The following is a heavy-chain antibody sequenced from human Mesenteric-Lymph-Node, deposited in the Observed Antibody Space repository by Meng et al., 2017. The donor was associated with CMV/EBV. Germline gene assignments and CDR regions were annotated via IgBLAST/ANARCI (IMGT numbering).Heavy chain of an antibody. D-gene: IGHD6-19*01. CDR2: IYWDDEK. J-gene: IGHJ1*01. Sequence: FSLSTSGVGVGWIRQHPGKALEWLAVIYWDDEKRYSPSLKSRVTITKDTSKDQVVFTMTNMDPVDTATYYCAHRGIAVAGAQYFQYWGQGTPVTVSS. CDR3: AHRGIAVAGAQYFQY. CDR1: FSLSTSGVG. V-gene: IGHV2-5*02.